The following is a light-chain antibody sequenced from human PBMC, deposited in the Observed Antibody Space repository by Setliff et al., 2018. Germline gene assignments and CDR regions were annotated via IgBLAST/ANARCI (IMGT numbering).Light chain of an antibody. CDR2: DVS. CDR3: SSYRSGRYLSV. V-gene: IGLV2-14*03. CDR1: SSDVGRYDY. Sequence: QSVLAQPASVSGSPGQSITISCSGTSSDVGRYDYVSWYQQHPGEAPKLLLYDVSNRPSGVSNRFSGSKSGDTASLTISGLQAEDEADYYCSSYRSGRYLSVFGTGTKVTVL. J-gene: IGLJ1*01.